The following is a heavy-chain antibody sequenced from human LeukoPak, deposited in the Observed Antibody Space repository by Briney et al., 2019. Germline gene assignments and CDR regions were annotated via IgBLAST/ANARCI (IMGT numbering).Heavy chain of an antibody. CDR1: GGSISNYY. CDR2: IYYSGTT. D-gene: IGHD6-19*01. CDR3: AAIAVAATNFDY. V-gene: IGHV4-59*12. Sequence: SETLSLTCTVSGGSISNYYWNWIRQPPGKGLEWIGYIYYSGTTNYNPSLKSRVTMSVDTSKNQFSLKLSSVTAADTAVYYCAAIAVAATNFDYWGQGTLVTVSS. J-gene: IGHJ4*02.